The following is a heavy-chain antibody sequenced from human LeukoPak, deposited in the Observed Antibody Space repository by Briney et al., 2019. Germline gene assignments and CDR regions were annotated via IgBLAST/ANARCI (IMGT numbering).Heavy chain of an antibody. CDR3: ARDNPTQHEEQLAGYFDY. J-gene: IGHJ4*02. Sequence: GGTLRLSCAASGFTFSSYAMHWVRQAPGKGLEWVAVISYDGSNKYYADSVKGRFTISRDNSKNTLYLQMNSLRAEDTAVYYCARDNPTQHEEQLAGYFDYWGQGTLVTVSS. CDR1: GFTFSSYA. CDR2: ISYDGSNK. D-gene: IGHD6-6*01. V-gene: IGHV3-30-3*01.